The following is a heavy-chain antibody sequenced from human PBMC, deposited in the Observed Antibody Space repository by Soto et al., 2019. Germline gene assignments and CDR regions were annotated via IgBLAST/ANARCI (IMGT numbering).Heavy chain of an antibody. Sequence: SVKVSCKASGGTFSSYAISWVRQAPGQGLEWMGGIIPIFGTANYAQKFQGRVTITADESTSTAYMELSSLRSEDTAVYYCARSRGYDFPNWFDPWGQGTLVTVSS. CDR1: GGTFSSYA. CDR2: IIPIFGTA. J-gene: IGHJ5*02. CDR3: ARSRGYDFPNWFDP. D-gene: IGHD3-3*01. V-gene: IGHV1-69*13.